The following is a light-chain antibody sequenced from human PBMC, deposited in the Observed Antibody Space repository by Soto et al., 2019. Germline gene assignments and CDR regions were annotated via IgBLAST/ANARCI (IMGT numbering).Light chain of an antibody. V-gene: IGKV3-20*01. CDR3: QHYNSYSEA. CDR2: GAS. J-gene: IGKJ1*01. Sequence: EIVLTQSPGTLSLSPGLRATLSCRASQSVSSSYLAWYQQKPGQAPRLLIYGASSRATGIPDRFSGSGSGTEFTLTISSLQPDDFATYYCQHYNSYSEAFGQGTKVDIK. CDR1: QSVSSSY.